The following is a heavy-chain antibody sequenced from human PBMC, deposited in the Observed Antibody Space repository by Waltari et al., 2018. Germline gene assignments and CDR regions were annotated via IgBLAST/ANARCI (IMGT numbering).Heavy chain of an antibody. Sequence: QVQLVQSGAEVKKPGASVKVSCKASGYTFTSYDINWVRQATGQGLEWMGWMNPNSGNTGYAQKCQGRVTMTRNTSISTAYMELSSLRSEDTAVYYCATLPGYSSGWYGDAFDIWGQGTMVTVSS. J-gene: IGHJ3*02. D-gene: IGHD6-19*01. CDR1: GYTFTSYD. CDR3: ATLPGYSSGWYGDAFDI. V-gene: IGHV1-8*01. CDR2: MNPNSGNT.